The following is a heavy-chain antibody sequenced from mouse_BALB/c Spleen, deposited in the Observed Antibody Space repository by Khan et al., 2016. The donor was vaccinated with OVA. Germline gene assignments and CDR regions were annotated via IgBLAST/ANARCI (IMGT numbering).Heavy chain of an antibody. CDR2: ISSTGST. Sequence: VQLKEPGPGLVKPSQPLSLTCTVTGYSITSDYAWNWIRQFPGNKLEWMGYISSTGSTSYNPSLKSRISITRDTSKNQFFLHLNSVTTEDTATXYSVRSLYYSDCYASDYWGQGTSFTVSS. CDR1: GYSITSDYA. D-gene: IGHD2-12*01. CDR3: VRSLYYSDCYASDY. V-gene: IGHV3-2*02. J-gene: IGHJ4*01.